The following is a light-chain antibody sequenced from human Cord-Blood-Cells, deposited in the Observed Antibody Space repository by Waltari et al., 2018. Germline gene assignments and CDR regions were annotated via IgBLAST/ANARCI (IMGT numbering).Light chain of an antibody. CDR1: SSDVGSYNL. Sequence: QSALTQPASVSGSPGQSITISCTGTSSDVGSYNLVSWYKQHPGKAPKLIIYEGSKRPSGVSNRFSGSKSGNTAYLTISGLQAEDEADYYCCSYAGSSTYVFGTGTKVTVL. CDR3: CSYAGSSTYV. J-gene: IGLJ1*01. V-gene: IGLV2-23*01. CDR2: EGS.